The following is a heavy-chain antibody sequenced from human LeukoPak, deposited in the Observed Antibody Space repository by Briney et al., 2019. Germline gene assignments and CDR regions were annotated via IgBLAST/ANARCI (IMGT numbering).Heavy chain of an antibody. J-gene: IGHJ4*02. D-gene: IGHD3-22*01. CDR1: GGTFSSYA. CDR2: IIPILGIA. Sequence: SVKVSCKASGGTFSSYAISWLRQAPGQGLEWMGRIIPILGIANYAQKFQGRVTITADKSTSTAYMELSSLRSEDTAVYYCARPKGDYYDSSGYYQRVGFDYWGQGTLVTVSS. CDR3: ARPKGDYYDSSGYYQRVGFDY. V-gene: IGHV1-69*04.